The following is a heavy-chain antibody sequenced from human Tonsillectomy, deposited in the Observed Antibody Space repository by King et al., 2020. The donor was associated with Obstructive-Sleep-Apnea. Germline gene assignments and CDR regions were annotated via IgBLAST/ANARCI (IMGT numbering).Heavy chain of an antibody. V-gene: IGHV3-21*01. J-gene: IGHJ4*02. CDR2: ISSSSSYI. CDR1: GFTFRRYS. Sequence: DGQLVQSGGGLVKPGGSLRLSCAASGFTFRRYSMNWVRQAPGKGLEWVSSISSSSSYIYYADSVKGRFTVSRDNAKNSLYLQMNSLRAEDTAVYYCARDPWDDYWGQGTLVTVSS. D-gene: IGHD1-26*01. CDR3: ARDPWDDY.